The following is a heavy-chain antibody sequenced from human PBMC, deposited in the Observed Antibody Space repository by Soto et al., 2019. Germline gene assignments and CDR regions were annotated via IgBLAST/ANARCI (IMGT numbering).Heavy chain of an antibody. J-gene: IGHJ6*03. Sequence: PSETLSLTCTVSGGSISSYYWSWIRQPPGKGQEWIGYIYYSGSTNYNPSLKSRVTISVDTSKNQFSLKLSSVTAADTAVYYSARETPGDYVNYYSYYYLDVWGKGTTVTVSS. V-gene: IGHV4-59*01. CDR3: ARETPGDYVNYYSYYYLDV. D-gene: IGHD4-17*01. CDR2: IYYSGST. CDR1: GGSISSYY.